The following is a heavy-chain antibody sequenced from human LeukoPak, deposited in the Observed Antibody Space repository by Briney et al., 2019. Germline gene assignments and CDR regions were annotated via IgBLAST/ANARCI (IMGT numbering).Heavy chain of an antibody. Sequence: ASVKVSCKASGYTFTVYYMHWVRQAPGQRLEWMGRINPNIGGTKYAQKFQGRVTMTRDTSMRTAHMELRRLRSGDTAVYYCARIAVAGDYFYGMDVWGQGTTVTVSS. CDR3: ARIAVAGDYFYGMDV. CDR1: GYTFTVYY. CDR2: INPNIGGT. V-gene: IGHV1-2*06. D-gene: IGHD6-19*01. J-gene: IGHJ6*02.